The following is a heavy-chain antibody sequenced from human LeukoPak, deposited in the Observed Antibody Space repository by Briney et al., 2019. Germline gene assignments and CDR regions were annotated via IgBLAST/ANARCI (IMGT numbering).Heavy chain of an antibody. D-gene: IGHD5-18*01. CDR1: GYTFTSYD. V-gene: IGHV1-8*01. CDR2: MNPNSGNT. CDR3: ARGDGLWDANAFDI. J-gene: IGHJ3*02. Sequence: GASVKVSCKASGYTFTSYDINWVRQATGQGLEWMGWMNPNSGNTGYAQKFQGRVTMTRNTSISTAYMELSSLRSEDTAVYYCARGDGLWDANAFDIWGQGTMVTVSS.